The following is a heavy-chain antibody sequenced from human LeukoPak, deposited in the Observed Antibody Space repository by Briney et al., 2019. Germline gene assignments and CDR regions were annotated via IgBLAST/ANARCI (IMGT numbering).Heavy chain of an antibody. Sequence: GGSLRLSCAASGFTVSSNYMSWVRQAPGKGLEWVSAISGSGGSTYYADSVKGRFTISRDNSKNTLYLQMNSLRAEDTAVYYCAKGPIPQQWLVTWGQGTLVTVSS. CDR1: GFTVSSNY. D-gene: IGHD6-19*01. CDR3: AKGPIPQQWLVT. CDR2: ISGSGGST. V-gene: IGHV3-23*01. J-gene: IGHJ5*02.